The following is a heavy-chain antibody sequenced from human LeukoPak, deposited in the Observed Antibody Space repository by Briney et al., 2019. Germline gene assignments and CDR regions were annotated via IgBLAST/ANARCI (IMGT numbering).Heavy chain of an antibody. V-gene: IGHV3-9*03. D-gene: IGHD6-6*01. CDR3: AKAAGPYSSSTFDY. J-gene: IGHJ4*02. Sequence: GRSLRLSCAASGFTFDDYAMHWVRQAPGKGLEWVSGISWNSGSIGYADSVKGRFTISRDNAKNSLYLQMNSLRAEDMALYYCAKAAGPYSSSTFDYWGQGTLVTVSS. CDR1: GFTFDDYA. CDR2: ISWNSGSI.